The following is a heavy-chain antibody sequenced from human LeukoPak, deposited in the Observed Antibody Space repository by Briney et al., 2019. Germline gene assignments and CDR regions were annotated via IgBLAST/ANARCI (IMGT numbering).Heavy chain of an antibody. V-gene: IGHV4-30-2*06. J-gene: IGHJ3*02. Sequence: PSQTLSLTCTVSGGSISSGGYYWSWIRQSPGKGLEWIGYIYHSGSTYYNPSLKSRVTISVDKSKNQFSLKLSSVTAADTAVYYCARDLYGWYSSSYPVAFDIWGQGTMVTVSS. CDR2: IYHSGST. CDR3: ARDLYGWYSSSYPVAFDI. CDR1: GGSISSGGYY. D-gene: IGHD6-13*01.